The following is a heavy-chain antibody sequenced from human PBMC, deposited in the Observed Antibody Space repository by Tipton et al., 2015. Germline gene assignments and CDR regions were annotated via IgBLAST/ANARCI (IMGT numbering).Heavy chain of an antibody. CDR1: GGSFSDYY. CDR2: IYYSGST. CDR3: ARDLEHGMDV. J-gene: IGHJ6*02. Sequence: TLSLTCTVSGGSFSDYYWSWIRQSPGEGLEWIGYIYYSGSTNYNPSLRSRVAMSMDTSKNQFSLKLSSVIAADTAVYYCARDLEHGMDVWGQWNPGHRLL. D-gene: IGHD5-24*01. V-gene: IGHV4-59*01.